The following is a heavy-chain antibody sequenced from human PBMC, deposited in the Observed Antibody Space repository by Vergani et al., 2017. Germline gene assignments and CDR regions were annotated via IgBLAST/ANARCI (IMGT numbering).Heavy chain of an antibody. CDR1: GYTFTSYY. J-gene: IGHJ4*02. Sequence: QVQLVQSGAEVKKPGASVKVSCKASGYTFTSYYMHWVRQAPGQGLEWMGIINPSGGSTSYAQKFQGRVTMTRDTSTSTVYMELSSLRSEDTAVYYCARGDRITIFGVVIIPFDYWGQGTLVTVSS. D-gene: IGHD3-3*01. CDR2: INPSGGST. V-gene: IGHV1-46*03. CDR3: ARGDRITIFGVVIIPFDY.